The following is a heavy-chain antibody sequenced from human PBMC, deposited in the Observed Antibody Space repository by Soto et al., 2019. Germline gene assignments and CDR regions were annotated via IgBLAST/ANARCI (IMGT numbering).Heavy chain of an antibody. CDR3: ARDTHYDILTGLTYYYYYYMDV. V-gene: IGHV1-69*04. CDR1: GGTFSSYT. J-gene: IGHJ6*03. Sequence: GASVKVSCKASGGTFSSYTISWVRQAPGQGLEWMGRIIPILGIANYAQKFQGRVTITADKSTSTAYMELSSLRSEDTAVYYCARDTHYDILTGLTYYYYYYMDVWGKGTTVTVSS. D-gene: IGHD3-9*01. CDR2: IIPILGIA.